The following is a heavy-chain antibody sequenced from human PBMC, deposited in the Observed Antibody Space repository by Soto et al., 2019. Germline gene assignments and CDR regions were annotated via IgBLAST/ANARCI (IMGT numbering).Heavy chain of an antibody. CDR2: IIPIFGTA. J-gene: IGHJ5*02. D-gene: IGHD3-3*01. V-gene: IGHV1-69*06. CDR1: GGTFSSYA. Sequence: SVKVSCKASGGTFSSYAISWVRQAPGQGLEWMGGIIPIFGTANYAQKFQGRVTITADKSTSTAYMELSSLRSEDTAVYYCARGPEYTIFGVVTPSNWFDPWGQGTLVTVSS. CDR3: ARGPEYTIFGVVTPSNWFDP.